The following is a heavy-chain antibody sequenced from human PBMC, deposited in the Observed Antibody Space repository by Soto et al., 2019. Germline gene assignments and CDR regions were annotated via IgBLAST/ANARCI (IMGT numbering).Heavy chain of an antibody. CDR3: VRDSRGPYGSGSYYNL. D-gene: IGHD3-10*01. CDR2: VSWNSGSI. J-gene: IGHJ4*02. V-gene: IGHV3-9*01. CDR1: GFTFDDYA. Sequence: PGGSLRLSCAASGFTFDDYAMHWVRQVPGKGLEWVSGVSWNSGSIGYADSVKGRFTISRDNAKNSLYLQMNSLRTEDTALYYCVRDSRGPYGSGSYYNLWGQGTLVTVSS.